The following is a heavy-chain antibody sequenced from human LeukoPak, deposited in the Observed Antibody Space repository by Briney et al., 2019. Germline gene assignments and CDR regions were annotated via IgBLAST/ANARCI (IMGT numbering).Heavy chain of an antibody. CDR2: ISSSSSYI. Sequence: GGSLRLSCAASGFTFSSYSMNWVRQAPGKGLEWVSSISSSSSYIYYADSVKGRFTISRDNAKNSLCLQMNSLRAEDTAVYYCARDRHGGPFGERYFDYWGQGTLVTVSS. V-gene: IGHV3-21*01. J-gene: IGHJ4*02. CDR1: GFTFSSYS. D-gene: IGHD3-10*01. CDR3: ARDRHGGPFGERYFDY.